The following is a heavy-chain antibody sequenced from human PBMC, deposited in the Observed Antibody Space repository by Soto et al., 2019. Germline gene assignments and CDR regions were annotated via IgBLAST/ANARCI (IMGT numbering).Heavy chain of an antibody. J-gene: IGHJ6*02. CDR2: ISYDGSNK. Sequence: GGSLRLTCAASGFTFSSYAMHWVRQAPGKGLEWVAVISYDGSNKYYADSVKGRFTISRDNSKNTLYLQMNSLRAEDTAVYYCARDRRGRAPHYYYYYGMDVWGQGTTVTVSS. CDR3: ARDRRGRAPHYYYYYGMDV. V-gene: IGHV3-30-3*01. D-gene: IGHD3-10*01. CDR1: GFTFSSYA.